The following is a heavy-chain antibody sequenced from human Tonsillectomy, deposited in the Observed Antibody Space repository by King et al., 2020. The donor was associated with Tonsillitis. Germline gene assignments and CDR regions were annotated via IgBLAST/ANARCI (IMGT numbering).Heavy chain of an antibody. Sequence: VQLVESGGGVVQPGRSLRLSCAASGFTFSSYDMHWVRQAPGKGLEWVAVISYDGSNKYYADSVKGRFTISRDNSKNTLYLQMNSLRAEDTAVYYCAKVSVAGTSREYCDLWGRGTLVTVSS. J-gene: IGHJ2*01. D-gene: IGHD6-19*01. CDR3: AKVSVAGTSREYCDL. V-gene: IGHV3-30*18. CDR1: GFTFSSYD. CDR2: ISYDGSNK.